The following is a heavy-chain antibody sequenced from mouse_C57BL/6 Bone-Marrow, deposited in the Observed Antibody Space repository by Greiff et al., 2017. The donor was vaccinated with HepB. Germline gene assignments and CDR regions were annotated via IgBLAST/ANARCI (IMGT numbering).Heavy chain of an antibody. CDR3: ASCYYYGSSHWYFDV. J-gene: IGHJ1*03. V-gene: IGHV2-2*01. CDR2: IWSGGST. D-gene: IGHD1-1*01. CDR1: GFSLTSYG. Sequence: VKLVESGPGLVQPSQSLSITCTVSGFSLTSYGVHWVRQSPGKGLEWLGVIWSGGSTDYNAAFISRLSISKDNSKSQVFFKMNSLQADDTAIYYCASCYYYGSSHWYFDVWGTGTTVTVSS.